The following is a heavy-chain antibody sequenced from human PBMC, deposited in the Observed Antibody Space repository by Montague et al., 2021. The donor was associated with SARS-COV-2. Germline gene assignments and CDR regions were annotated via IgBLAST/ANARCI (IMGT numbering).Heavy chain of an antibody. Sequence: SETLSLTCTVSGDSISSSSYNWGWIRQRPGKGPEWIGNNYYSGSTYYNLSLKSRVTISVDTSKNQFSLKLSSVTAADTAVYYCTSQKMGSVTVVGVVRHARWFDPWGQGTLVTVSS. CDR2: NYYSGST. V-gene: IGHV4-39*01. CDR1: GDSISSSSYN. CDR3: TSQKMGSVTVVGVVRHARWFDP. D-gene: IGHD3-3*01. J-gene: IGHJ5*02.